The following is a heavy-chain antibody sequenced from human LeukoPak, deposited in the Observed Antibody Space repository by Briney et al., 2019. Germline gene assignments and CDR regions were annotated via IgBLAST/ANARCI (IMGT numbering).Heavy chain of an antibody. D-gene: IGHD2-21*01. CDR1: GFTLSNYW. CDR2: IKPNGIEK. CDR3: ARDLDTYVLLIAYDTFDS. Sequence: GGSLRLSCEGSGFTLSNYWMTWVRQAPGKGLEWVANIKPNGIEKHYADSVEGRFTISRDNAKNSLYLQMNSLRAEDTAVYYCARDLDTYVLLIAYDTFDSWGQGTMVTVSS. V-gene: IGHV3-7*01. J-gene: IGHJ3*02.